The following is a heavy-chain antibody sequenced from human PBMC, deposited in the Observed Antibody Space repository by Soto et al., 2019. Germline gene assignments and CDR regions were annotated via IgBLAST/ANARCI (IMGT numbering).Heavy chain of an antibody. D-gene: IGHD1-26*01. J-gene: IGHJ5*02. CDR3: ARPVYSGNFFANAARFDP. CDR1: GGSIRSHGYY. Sequence: QLRLQESGPGLVKPSDTLALTCSVSGGSIRSHGYYWAWIRQPPGKGLEWIGSVYYSGTTYYNPSLKSRVTLSIDSSKNQFSLKVKSVTAADTAVYYCARPVYSGNFFANAARFDPWGQGTLVTVSS. V-gene: IGHV4-39*01. CDR2: VYYSGTT.